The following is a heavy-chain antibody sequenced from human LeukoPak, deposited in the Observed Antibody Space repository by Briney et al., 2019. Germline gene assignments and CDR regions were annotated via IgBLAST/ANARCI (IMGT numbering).Heavy chain of an antibody. V-gene: IGHV4-59*01. J-gene: IGHJ4*02. Sequence: SETLSLTCTVSGASISGYYRSWIRQPPGKGLEWIGYIYYSGSTNYNPSLKSRVTISVDTPKNQFSLKLSSVTAADTAVYYCARGDGYNRYWGQGTLVTVSS. CDR2: IYYSGST. D-gene: IGHD5-24*01. CDR1: GASISGYY. CDR3: ARGDGYNRY.